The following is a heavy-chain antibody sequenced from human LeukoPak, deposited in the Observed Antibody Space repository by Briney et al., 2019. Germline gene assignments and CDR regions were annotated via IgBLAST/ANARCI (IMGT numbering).Heavy chain of an antibody. V-gene: IGHV3-74*01. CDR2: IYADGSST. CDR3: ARGLRNDYGDYGPDY. J-gene: IGHJ4*02. Sequence: QPGGSLTLSCAASGFTFTSYWVHWVRQPPGPGLVLVPRIYADGSSTRYADPVEGRFTISRDNAENTLYLQMNSLRAEDTAVYYCARGLRNDYGDYGPDYWGQGTLVTVSS. CDR1: GFTFTSYW. D-gene: IGHD4-17*01.